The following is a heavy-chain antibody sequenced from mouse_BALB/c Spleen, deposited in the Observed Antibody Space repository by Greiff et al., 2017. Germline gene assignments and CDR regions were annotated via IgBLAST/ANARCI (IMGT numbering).Heavy chain of an antibody. CDR1: GYTFTSSW. CDR2: INPGSGGT. CDR3: ARSRDGYYDYAMDY. Sequence: QVQLQQPGSVLVRPGASVKLSCKASGYTFTSSWMHWAKQRPGQGLEWIGVINPGSGGTNYNEKFKGKATLTADKSSSTAYMQLSSLTSDDSAVYFCARSRDGYYDYAMDYWGQGTSVTVSS. J-gene: IGHJ4*01. V-gene: IGHV1S130*01. D-gene: IGHD2-3*01.